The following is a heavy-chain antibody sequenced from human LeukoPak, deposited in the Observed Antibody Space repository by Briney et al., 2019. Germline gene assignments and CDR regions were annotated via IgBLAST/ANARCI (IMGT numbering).Heavy chain of an antibody. D-gene: IGHD5-18*01. CDR1: SGSISSYY. CDR3: AGSTAMVPLDY. CDR2: IYTSGST. V-gene: IGHV4-4*07. J-gene: IGHJ4*02. Sequence: SETLSLTCTVSSGSISSYYWSWIRQPAGKGLEWIGRIYTSGSTNYNPSLKSRVTISVDKSKNQFSLKLSSVTAADTAVYYCAGSTAMVPLDYWGQGTLVTVSS.